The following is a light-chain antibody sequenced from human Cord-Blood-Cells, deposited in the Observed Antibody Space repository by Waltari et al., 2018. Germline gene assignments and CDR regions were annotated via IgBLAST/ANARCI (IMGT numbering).Light chain of an antibody. CDR3: QQYYSTPYT. J-gene: IGKJ2*01. CDR2: WAS. V-gene: IGKV4-1*01. Sequence: DIVMTQSPDSLAVSLGERATINCKSSQSVLYSSNNKNYLAWYQQKPGQPPKLLIYWASTRESWVPDRFSGRGSGTDFTLTISSLQAEDVAVYYCQQYYSTPYTFGQGTKLEIK. CDR1: QSVLYSSNNKNY.